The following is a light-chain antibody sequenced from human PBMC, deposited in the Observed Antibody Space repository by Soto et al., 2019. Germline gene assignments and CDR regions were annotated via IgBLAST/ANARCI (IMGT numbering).Light chain of an antibody. Sequence: EIVLTQSPGALSVSPGEGATLSGRASQSVSSSYIAWYQQRPGQTPSLLIYGASTRATGIPDRFSGSGSGTHFTLTISRLEPGDFAVYYCQHFGGTTFTFGQGTRLEIK. CDR1: QSVSSSY. J-gene: IGKJ5*01. CDR2: GAS. CDR3: QHFGGTTFT. V-gene: IGKV3-20*01.